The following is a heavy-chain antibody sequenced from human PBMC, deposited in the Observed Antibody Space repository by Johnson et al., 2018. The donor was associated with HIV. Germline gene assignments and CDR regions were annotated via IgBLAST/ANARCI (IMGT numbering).Heavy chain of an antibody. D-gene: IGHD5-24*01. CDR1: GFTVSRNY. V-gene: IGHV3-66*01. J-gene: IGHJ3*02. CDR3: VVDGYKGSFNAFDI. Sequence: VQLVESGGGLVQPGGSLRLSCAASGFTVSRNYMSWVRQAPGKGLEWVSVIYSGGSTYHADSVKGRFTISRDNSKNTLYLQMNSLRAEDTAVYYCVVDGYKGSFNAFDIWGQGTMVTVSS. CDR2: IYSGGST.